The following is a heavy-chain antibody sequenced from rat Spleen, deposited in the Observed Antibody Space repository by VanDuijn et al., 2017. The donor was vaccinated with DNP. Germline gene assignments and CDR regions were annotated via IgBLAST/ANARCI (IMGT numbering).Heavy chain of an antibody. CDR2: ISPSGGST. Sequence: EVQLVESGGGLVQPGRSLKLSCAASGFTFSNYGMHWIRQAPTKGLEWVASISPSGGSTYYRDSVKGRFTISRDNAKSTLYLQMDSLRSEDTATYYGATPHNNLYAMDAWGQGTSVTVSS. V-gene: IGHV5-19*01. D-gene: IGHD1-10*01. J-gene: IGHJ4*01. CDR1: GFTFSNYG. CDR3: ATPHNNLYAMDA.